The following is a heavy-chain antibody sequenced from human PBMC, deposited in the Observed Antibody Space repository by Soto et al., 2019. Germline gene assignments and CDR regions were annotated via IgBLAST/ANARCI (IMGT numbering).Heavy chain of an antibody. D-gene: IGHD2-21*01. CDR2: INQDGSEK. CDR1: GFSFRSYW. V-gene: IGHV3-7*03. J-gene: IGHJ4*02. CDR3: ATDILIRGN. Sequence: GGCMRLSCAASGFSFRSYWMSWVRQAPGKGLEWVANINQDGSEKYYVDSVRGRFIISRDNAKNSVYLQMNSLTADDTGVYYCATDILIRGNWGQETRVTISS.